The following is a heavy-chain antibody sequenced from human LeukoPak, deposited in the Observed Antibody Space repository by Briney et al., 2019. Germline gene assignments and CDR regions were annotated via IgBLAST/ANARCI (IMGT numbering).Heavy chain of an antibody. J-gene: IGHJ5*02. D-gene: IGHD1-26*01. Sequence: SETLSLTCTVSGGSISSSSYYWGWIRQPPGKGLEWIGSIYYSGSTYYNPSLKSRVTISVDTSKNQFSLQLNSVTPEDTAVYSCATEPRGRRGWFDPWGQGTLVTVSS. V-gene: IGHV4-39*01. CDR3: ATEPRGRRGWFDP. CDR1: GGSISSSSYY. CDR2: IYYSGST.